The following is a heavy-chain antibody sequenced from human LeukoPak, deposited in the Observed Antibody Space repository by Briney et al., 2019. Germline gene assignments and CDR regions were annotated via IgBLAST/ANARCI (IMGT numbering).Heavy chain of an antibody. V-gene: IGHV3-48*02. CDR1: GFTFSTYS. CDR2: ISSGSGTI. J-gene: IGHJ4*02. CDR3: ASRRESFDY. Sequence: GGSLRLSCAASGFTFSTYSMNWVRQAPGKGLEWVSYISSGSGTIYYADSMKGRFTISRDNAKNSLYLQMNSLRDEDTAVYYCASRRESFDYWGQGTLVTVSS.